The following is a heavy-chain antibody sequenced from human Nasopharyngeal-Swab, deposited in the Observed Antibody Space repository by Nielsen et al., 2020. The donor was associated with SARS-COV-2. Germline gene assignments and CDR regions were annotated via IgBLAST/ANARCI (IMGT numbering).Heavy chain of an antibody. J-gene: IGHJ6*03. Sequence: SETLSLTCTVSGGSISSYYWSWIRQPPGKGLEWIGYIYYSGSTNYNPSLKSRVTISVDTSKNQFSLKLSSVTAADTAVYYCARTIGASRGHSYGSYYYMDVWGKGTTVTVSS. CDR1: GGSISSYY. V-gene: IGHV4-59*01. CDR3: ARTIGASRGHSYGSYYYMDV. CDR2: IYYSGST. D-gene: IGHD5-18*01.